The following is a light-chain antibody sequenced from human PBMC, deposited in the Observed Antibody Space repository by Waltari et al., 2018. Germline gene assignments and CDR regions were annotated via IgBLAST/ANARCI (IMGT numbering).Light chain of an antibody. Sequence: SYELTQPLSVSVALGQTATITCGGNNIGSKNVHWYQQSSGQAPVLVLYRDNHRPPGLRDRFPGANSGNTATLTSSRAQVGDEADYYCQVWDNSVVVFGGGTKLTVL. J-gene: IGLJ3*02. CDR2: RDN. CDR1: NIGSKN. CDR3: QVWDNSVVV. V-gene: IGLV3-9*01.